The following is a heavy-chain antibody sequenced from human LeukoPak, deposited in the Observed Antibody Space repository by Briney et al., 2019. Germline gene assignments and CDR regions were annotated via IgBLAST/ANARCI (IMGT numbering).Heavy chain of an antibody. CDR2: IYHSGST. Sequence: SETLSLTCAVSGYSISSGYYGGWIRQPPGKGLEWIGSIYHSGSTYYNPSLKSRVTISVDTSKNQFSLKLSSVTAADTAVYYCARDQMAATGFDYWGQGTLVTVSS. D-gene: IGHD1-26*01. V-gene: IGHV4-38-2*02. CDR1: GYSISSGYY. J-gene: IGHJ4*02. CDR3: ARDQMAATGFDY.